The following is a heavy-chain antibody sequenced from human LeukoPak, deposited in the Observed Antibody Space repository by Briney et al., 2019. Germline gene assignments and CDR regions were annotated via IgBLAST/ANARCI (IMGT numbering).Heavy chain of an antibody. Sequence: SVKVSXKASGGTFSSYAISWVRQAPGQGLEWMGRIIPIFGTASYAQKFQGRVTITTDESTSTAYMELSSLRSEDTAVYHCARGHSSGPGDYWGQGTLVTVSS. CDR1: GGTFSSYA. V-gene: IGHV1-69*05. CDR2: IIPIFGTA. CDR3: ARGHSSGPGDY. D-gene: IGHD6-19*01. J-gene: IGHJ4*02.